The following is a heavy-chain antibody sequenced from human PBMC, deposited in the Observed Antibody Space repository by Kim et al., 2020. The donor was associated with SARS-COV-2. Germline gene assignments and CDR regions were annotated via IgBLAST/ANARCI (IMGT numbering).Heavy chain of an antibody. CDR1: GGSVSSGSYY. Sequence: SETLSLTCTVSGGSVSSGSYYWSWIRQPPGKGLEWIGYIYYSGSTNYNPSLKSRVTISVDTSKNQFSLKLSSVTAADTAVYYCARAPWGPILTGSYLLFDYWGQGTLVTVSS. CDR3: ARAPWGPILTGSYLLFDY. V-gene: IGHV4-61*01. CDR2: IYYSGST. J-gene: IGHJ4*02. D-gene: IGHD3-9*01.